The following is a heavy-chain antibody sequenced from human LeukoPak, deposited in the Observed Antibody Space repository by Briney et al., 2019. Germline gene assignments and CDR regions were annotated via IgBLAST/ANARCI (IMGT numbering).Heavy chain of an antibody. CDR1: GFTFSNAW. CDR3: ARSVDIVVVPAAT. Sequence: GGSLRLSCAASGFTFSNAWMSWVRQAPGKGLEWVGRIKSKTDGGTTDYAAPVKGRFTISRDDSKNTLYLQMNSLRAEDTAVYYCARSVDIVVVPAATWGQGTLVTVSS. J-gene: IGHJ5*02. CDR2: IKSKTDGGTT. V-gene: IGHV3-15*01. D-gene: IGHD2-2*01.